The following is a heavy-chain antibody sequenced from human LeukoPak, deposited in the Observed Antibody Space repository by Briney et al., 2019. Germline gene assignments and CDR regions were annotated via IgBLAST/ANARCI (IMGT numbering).Heavy chain of an antibody. D-gene: IGHD6-6*01. Sequence: SVKVSCKASGGTFSSYAISWVRQAPGQGLEWMGGTIPIFGTANYAQKFQGRVTITTDESTSTAYMELSSLRSEDTAVYYCAREAGYSSSSPFDYWGQGTLVTVSS. CDR3: AREAGYSSSSPFDY. CDR1: GGTFSSYA. CDR2: TIPIFGTA. J-gene: IGHJ4*02. V-gene: IGHV1-69*05.